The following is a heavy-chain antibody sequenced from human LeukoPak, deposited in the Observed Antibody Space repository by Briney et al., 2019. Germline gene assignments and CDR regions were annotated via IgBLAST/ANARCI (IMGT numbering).Heavy chain of an antibody. CDR3: AREAGTNEYYFDY. V-gene: IGHV4-59*01. CDR2: IYYSGIT. D-gene: IGHD2-8*01. CDR1: GGSISSYY. Sequence: KPSETLSLTCTVSGGSISSYYWSWIRQLPGKGLDWIGYIYYSGITNYNPSLKSRVTISVDTSKNQFSLRLSSVTAADTAVYYCAREAGTNEYYFDYWGQGTLVTVSS. J-gene: IGHJ4*02.